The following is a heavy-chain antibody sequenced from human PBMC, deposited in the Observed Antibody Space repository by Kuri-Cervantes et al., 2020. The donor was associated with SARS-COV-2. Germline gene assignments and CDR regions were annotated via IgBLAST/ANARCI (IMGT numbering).Heavy chain of an antibody. V-gene: IGHV1-2*04. D-gene: IGHD2-21*02. CDR1: GYTFTGYY. CDR2: INTNSGGT. J-gene: IGHJ6*02. CDR3: SRGVTPNYGMDV. Sequence: ASVKVSCKASGYTFTGYYMHWVRQAPGQGLEWMGWINTNSGGTNYAQKFQGWVTMTRDTSISTAYMELSRLRSDDTAVYYCSRGVTPNYGMDVWGQGTTVTDSS.